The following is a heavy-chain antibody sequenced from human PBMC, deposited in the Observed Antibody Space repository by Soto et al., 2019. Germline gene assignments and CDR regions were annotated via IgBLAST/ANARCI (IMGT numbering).Heavy chain of an antibody. Sequence: QVQLQESGPGLVKPSQTLSLTCTVSGGSISSGGYYWSWIRQHPGKGLEWIGYIYYSGSTYYNPSLKSRVTISVDTSKNQFSLKLSSVTAADTAVYYCAGDYYDSSGYPTYIFDYWGQGTLVTVSS. V-gene: IGHV4-31*03. J-gene: IGHJ4*02. CDR2: IYYSGST. D-gene: IGHD3-22*01. CDR3: AGDYYDSSGYPTYIFDY. CDR1: GGSISSGGYY.